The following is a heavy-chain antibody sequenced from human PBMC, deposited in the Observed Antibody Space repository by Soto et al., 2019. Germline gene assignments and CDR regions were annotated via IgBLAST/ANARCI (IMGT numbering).Heavy chain of an antibody. Sequence: SETLSLTCSVSGGSVSSGNYYWSWIRQPPGKGPEWIGYIYNTGSGSSNPSLKSRVTISVDTSKDQFSLKLTSQTAADTAVYYCARWRVGGAVGYWYLELWGRGTL. CDR3: ARWRVGGAVGYWYLEL. D-gene: IGHD6-13*01. V-gene: IGHV4-61*01. CDR2: IYNTGSG. J-gene: IGHJ2*01. CDR1: GGSVSSGNYY.